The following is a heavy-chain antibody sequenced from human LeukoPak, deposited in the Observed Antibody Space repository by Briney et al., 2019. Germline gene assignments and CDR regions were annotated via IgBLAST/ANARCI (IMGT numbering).Heavy chain of an antibody. CDR2: ISSGSRYI. D-gene: IGHD4-11*01. J-gene: IGHJ4*02. CDR1: GFTFNTYS. CDR3: ARDYGNYVYYCDY. V-gene: IGHV3-21*01. Sequence: GGSLRLSCAASGFTFNTYSMNWVRQAPGKGLEWVSSISSGSRYIYYADSVKGRFTISRDNAKNSLCLQMNSLRAEDTAVYYCARDYGNYVYYCDYWGQGTLVTVSS.